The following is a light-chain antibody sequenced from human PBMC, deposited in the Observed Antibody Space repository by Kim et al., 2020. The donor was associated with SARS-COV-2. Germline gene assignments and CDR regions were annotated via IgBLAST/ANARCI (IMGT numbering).Light chain of an antibody. CDR2: KTS. Sequence: SASIGDRVTNTCRASQNITSWLAWYQQKPGKAPKLLIYKTSNLESGVPSRFSGSGSGTEFTLTISSLQPDDFATYHCQQYSNYWTFGQGTKVDIK. V-gene: IGKV1-5*03. CDR1: QNITSW. J-gene: IGKJ1*01. CDR3: QQYSNYWT.